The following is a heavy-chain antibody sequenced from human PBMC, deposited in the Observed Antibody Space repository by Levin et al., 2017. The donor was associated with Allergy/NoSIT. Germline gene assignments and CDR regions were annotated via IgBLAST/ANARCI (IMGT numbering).Heavy chain of an antibody. V-gene: IGHV3-23*01. CDR1: GFTFSSYA. Sequence: GESLKISCAASGFTFSSYAMSWVRQAPGKGLEWVSAISGSGGSTYYADSVKGRFTISRDNSKNTLYLQMNSLRAEDTAVYYCAKDGYSYASFDYWGQGTLVTVSS. CDR2: ISGSGGST. D-gene: IGHD5-18*01. J-gene: IGHJ4*02. CDR3: AKDGYSYASFDY.